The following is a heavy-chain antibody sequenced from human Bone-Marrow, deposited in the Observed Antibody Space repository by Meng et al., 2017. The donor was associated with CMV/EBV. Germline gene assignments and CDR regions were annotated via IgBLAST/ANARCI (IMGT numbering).Heavy chain of an antibody. Sequence: GESLKISCAASGFTVSSNYMSWVRQAPGKGLEWVAVISYDGSNKYYADSVKGRFTISRDNSKNTLYLQMNSLRAEDTAVYYCATVDYDFWSGYYLENYYYGMDVWGQGTTVTVSS. CDR1: GFTVSSNY. CDR2: ISYDGSNK. D-gene: IGHD3-3*01. CDR3: ATVDYDFWSGYYLENYYYGMDV. J-gene: IGHJ6*02. V-gene: IGHV3-30*03.